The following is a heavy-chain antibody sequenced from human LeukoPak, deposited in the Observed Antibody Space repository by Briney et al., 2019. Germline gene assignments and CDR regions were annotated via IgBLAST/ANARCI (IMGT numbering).Heavy chain of an antibody. CDR3: AREGIAAAGRRTLDY. J-gene: IGHJ4*02. CDR1: GGTFSSYA. Sequence: SVKVSCKASGGTFSSYAISWVRQAPGQGLEWMGRIIPIFGTANYAQKFQGRVTITTDESTSTAYMELSSLRSEDPAVYYCAREGIAAAGRRTLDYWGQGTLVTVSS. CDR2: IIPIFGTA. D-gene: IGHD6-13*01. V-gene: IGHV1-69*05.